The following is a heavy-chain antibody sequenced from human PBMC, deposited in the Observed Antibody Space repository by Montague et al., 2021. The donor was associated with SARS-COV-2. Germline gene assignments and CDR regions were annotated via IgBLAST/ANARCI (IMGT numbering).Heavy chain of an antibody. CDR3: VRPGGAESDWFDG. CDR2: VYYSGNT. D-gene: IGHD2-21*01. J-gene: IGHJ5*02. CDR1: GGSIISSSYY. Sequence: SETLSLTCTVSGGSIISSSYYWGWIRQPPGRGLEWIGSVYYSGNTYYNPSLKSRVTISLDTSENQISLNLGSVTAADTAVYYCVRPGGAESDWFDGWGQGTLVTVSS. V-gene: IGHV4-39*01.